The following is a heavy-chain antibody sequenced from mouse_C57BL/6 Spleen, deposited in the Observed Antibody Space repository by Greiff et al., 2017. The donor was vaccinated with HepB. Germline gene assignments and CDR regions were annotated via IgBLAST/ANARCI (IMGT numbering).Heavy chain of an antibody. D-gene: IGHD2-2*01. J-gene: IGHJ4*01. CDR2: IDPENGDT. CDR1: GFNIKDDY. CDR3: TTAGYGYVYYAMDY. Sequence: EVQLQQSGAELVRPGASVKLSCTASGFNIKDDYMHWVKQRPEQGLEWIGWIDPENGDTEYASKFQGKATITADTSSNTAYLQLSSLTSEDTAVDYCTTAGYGYVYYAMDYWGQGTSVTVSS. V-gene: IGHV14-4*01.